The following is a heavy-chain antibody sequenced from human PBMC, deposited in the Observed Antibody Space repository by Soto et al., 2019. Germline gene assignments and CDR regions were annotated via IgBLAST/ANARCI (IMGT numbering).Heavy chain of an antibody. CDR3: AKAYTVTAYYFDY. CDR1: GFTFSSYA. Sequence: GGSLRLSCAASGFTFSSYAMSWVRQAPGKGLEWVSGISGIGGSTYYADSVKGRFTTSRDNSKNTLSLQMNSLRAEDTAIYYCAKAYTVTAYYFDYWGQGTLVTVSS. CDR2: ISGIGGST. V-gene: IGHV3-23*01. D-gene: IGHD4-17*01. J-gene: IGHJ4*02.